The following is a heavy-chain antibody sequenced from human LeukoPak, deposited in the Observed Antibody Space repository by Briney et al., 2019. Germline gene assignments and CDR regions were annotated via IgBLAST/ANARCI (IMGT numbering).Heavy chain of an antibody. V-gene: IGHV3-23*01. D-gene: IGHD3-10*01. CDR3: AKADIITMVRGVTLDAFDI. Sequence: GGSLRLSCAASGFTFSSYAMSWVRQAPGKGLEWVSAISGSGGSTYYADSVKGRFTISRDNSKNTLYLQMNSLRAEDTAVYCCAKADIITMVRGVTLDAFDIWGQGTMVTVSS. J-gene: IGHJ3*02. CDR2: ISGSGGST. CDR1: GFTFSSYA.